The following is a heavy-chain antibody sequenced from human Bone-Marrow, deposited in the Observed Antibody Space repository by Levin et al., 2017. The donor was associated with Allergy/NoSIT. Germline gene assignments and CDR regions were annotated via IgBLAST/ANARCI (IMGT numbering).Heavy chain of an antibody. CDR2: IYSGGSS. CDR3: VRELLWFRESN. D-gene: IGHD3-10*01. J-gene: IGHJ4*02. Sequence: GGSLRLSCAASGFTINNNYMSWVRQAPGTGLEWVSTIYSGGSSAYADSVKGRFTISRDNSKNTLYLQMNSLRAQDTAVYYCVRELLWFRESNWGQGTLVTVSS. CDR1: GFTINNNY. V-gene: IGHV3-53*01.